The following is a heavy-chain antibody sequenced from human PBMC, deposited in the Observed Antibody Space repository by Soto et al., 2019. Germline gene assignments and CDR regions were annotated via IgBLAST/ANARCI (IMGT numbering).Heavy chain of an antibody. CDR1: GFTFSNYG. CDR3: AKDEPLNYYYYYGMDV. V-gene: IGHV3-23*01. Sequence: HPGGSLRLSCAASGFTFSNYGMSWVRQAPGEGLEWVSAITDSGDKTFYIASVKGRFTISRDNSKNTLYLQMNSLRAEDTAVYYCAKDEPLNYYYYYGMDVWGQGTTVTVSS. CDR2: ITDSGDKT. J-gene: IGHJ6*02.